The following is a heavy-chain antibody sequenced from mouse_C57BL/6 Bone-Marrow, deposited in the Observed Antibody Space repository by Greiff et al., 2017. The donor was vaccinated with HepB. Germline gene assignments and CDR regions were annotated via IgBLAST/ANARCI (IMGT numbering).Heavy chain of an antibody. J-gene: IGHJ4*01. D-gene: IGHD3-1*01. V-gene: IGHV5-4*01. CDR1: GFTFSSYA. CDR2: ISDGGSYT. Sequence: EVKVVESGGGLVKPGGSLKLSCAASGFTFSSYAMSWVRQTPEKRLEWVATISDGGSYTYYPDNVKGRFTISRDNAKNNLYLQMSHLKSEDTAMYYCAREGYNAMDYWGQGTSVTVSS. CDR3: AREGYNAMDY.